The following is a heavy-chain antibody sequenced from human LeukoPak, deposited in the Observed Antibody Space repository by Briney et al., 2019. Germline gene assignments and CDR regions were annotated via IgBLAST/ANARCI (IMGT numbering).Heavy chain of an antibody. Sequence: AGSLRLSCAASGFTFSSYAMSWVRQAPGKGLEWVSAISGSGGSTYYADSAKGRFTISRDNSKNTLNLQMNSLRAEDTAVYYCAKGPDTAMDPAYFDYWGQGTLVTVSS. CDR1: GFTFSSYA. CDR2: ISGSGGST. J-gene: IGHJ4*02. D-gene: IGHD5-18*01. CDR3: AKGPDTAMDPAYFDY. V-gene: IGHV3-23*01.